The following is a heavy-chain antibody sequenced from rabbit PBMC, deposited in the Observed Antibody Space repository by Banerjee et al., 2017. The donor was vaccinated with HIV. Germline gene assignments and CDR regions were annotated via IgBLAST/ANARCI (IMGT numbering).Heavy chain of an antibody. CDR2: IYAGGGST. D-gene: IGHD8-1*01. CDR3: ARDLVVVIGWNFNL. CDR1: GFSFSSNYW. J-gene: IGHJ4*01. V-gene: IGHV1S40*01. Sequence: QSLEESGGGLVQPEGSLTLTCTASGFSFSSNYWMCWVRQAPGKGLEWTACIYAGGGSTYYASWAKGRFIMSRTSSTTVTLQMTSLTAADTATYFCARDLVVVIGWNFNLWGQGTLVTVS.